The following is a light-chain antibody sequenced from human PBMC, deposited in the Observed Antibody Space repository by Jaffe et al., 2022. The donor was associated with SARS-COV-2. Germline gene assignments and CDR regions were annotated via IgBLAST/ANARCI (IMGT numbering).Light chain of an antibody. Sequence: EIVLTQSPGTLSLSPGERATLSCRASQSVSNNYLAWYQQKPGQAPRLLIYEASSRATGIPDRLSGSGSGTDFTLTISRLEPEDFAVYYCQHYGSSPFTFGPGTKVDLK. CDR2: EAS. CDR3: QHYGSSPFT. J-gene: IGKJ3*01. V-gene: IGKV3-20*01. CDR1: QSVSNNY.